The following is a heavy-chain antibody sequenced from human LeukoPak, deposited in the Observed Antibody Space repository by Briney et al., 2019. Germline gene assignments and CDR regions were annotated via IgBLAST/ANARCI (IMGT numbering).Heavy chain of an antibody. CDR2: IIPIFGTA. CDR3: ARAVGAYSYGTRYYFDY. Sequence: SVKVSCKASGGTFSSYAISWVRQAPGQGLEWMGGIIPIFGTANYAQKFKGRVTITTADSTRPAYMALSSLRSEETAVYYCARAVGAYSYGTRYYFDYWGQGTLVTVSS. D-gene: IGHD5-18*01. J-gene: IGHJ4*02. CDR1: GGTFSSYA. V-gene: IGHV1-69*05.